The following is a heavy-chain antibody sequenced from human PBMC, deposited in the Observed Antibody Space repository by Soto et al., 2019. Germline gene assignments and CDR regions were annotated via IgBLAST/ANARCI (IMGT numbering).Heavy chain of an antibody. CDR1: GFTFGSYW. D-gene: IGHD3-3*01. V-gene: IGHV3-7*05. Sequence: GGSLRLSCAASGFTFGSYWVSWVRQAPGKGLEWVANIKQDGSEKYYVDSVKGRFTISRDNAKNSLYLQMNSLRAEDTAVYYCARESMSGNPDYWGQGTLVTVSS. CDR3: ARESMSGNPDY. CDR2: IKQDGSEK. J-gene: IGHJ4*02.